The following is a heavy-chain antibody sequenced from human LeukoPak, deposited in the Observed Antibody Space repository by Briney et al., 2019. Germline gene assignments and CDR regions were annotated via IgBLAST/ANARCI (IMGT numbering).Heavy chain of an antibody. J-gene: IGHJ4*02. V-gene: IGHV4-34*01. CDR3: ARVDARYSYGPLFDY. CDR1: GGSFSGYY. Sequence: SETLSLTCAVYGGSFSGYYWNWIRQPPGKGLEWIGEINHSGSTNYNPSLKSRVTISVDTSKNQFSLKLSSVTAADTAVYYCARVDARYSYGPLFDYWGQGTLVTVSS. CDR2: INHSGST. D-gene: IGHD5-18*01.